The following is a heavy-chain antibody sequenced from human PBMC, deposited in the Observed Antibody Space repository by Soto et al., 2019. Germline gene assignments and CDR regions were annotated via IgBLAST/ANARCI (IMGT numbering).Heavy chain of an antibody. CDR3: TTDWPRNALLTGYS. CDR1: GFAFSHAW. D-gene: IGHD3-9*01. V-gene: IGHV3-15*07. J-gene: IGHJ4*02. Sequence: EVQLVESGGGLVQPGGSLRLSCAASGFAFSHAWMTWVRQAPGKGLEWVGRIKTETNGGGTADYAAPVKGRFTISRDESKNTLFLHMNSLKTEDTGVYFCTTDWPRNALLTGYSWGQGTQVTVSS. CDR2: IKTETNGGGTA.